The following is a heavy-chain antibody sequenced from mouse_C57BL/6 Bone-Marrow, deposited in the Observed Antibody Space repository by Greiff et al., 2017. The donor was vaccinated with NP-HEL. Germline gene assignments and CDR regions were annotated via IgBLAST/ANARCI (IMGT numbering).Heavy chain of an antibody. D-gene: IGHD2-5*01. Sequence: QVQLQQSGPELVKPGASVKISCKASGYTLTDYYINWVKQRPGQGLEWIGWIFPGSGSTYYNEKFKGKATLTVDKSSSTAYMLLRSLTSEDSAVYVCAREVCSNLYAVDYWGQGTSVTVSS. CDR3: AREVCSNLYAVDY. V-gene: IGHV1-75*01. CDR2: IFPGSGST. CDR1: GYTLTDYY. J-gene: IGHJ4*01.